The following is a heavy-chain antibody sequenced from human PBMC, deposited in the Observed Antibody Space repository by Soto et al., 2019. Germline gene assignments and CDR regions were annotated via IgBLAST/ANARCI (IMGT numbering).Heavy chain of an antibody. CDR1: GGSISSSGYY. D-gene: IGHD4-4*01. J-gene: IGHJ4*02. CDR2: IYYSGST. Sequence: LSLTCTVSGGSISSSGYYWSWIRQHPGKGLEWIGYIYYSGSTYYNPSLKSRVTISVDTSKNQFSLKLSSVTAADTAVYYCARTAQDVTTRFSFDYWGQGTLVTVSS. CDR3: ARTAQDVTTRFSFDY. V-gene: IGHV4-31*03.